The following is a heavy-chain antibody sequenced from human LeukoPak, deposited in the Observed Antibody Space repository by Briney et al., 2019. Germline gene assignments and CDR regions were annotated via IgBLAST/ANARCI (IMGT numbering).Heavy chain of an antibody. D-gene: IGHD3-16*01. Sequence: RTSETLSLTCAVYGGSFSGYYWSWIRQPPGKGLEWIGEINHSGSTNCNPSLKSRVTISVDTSKNQFSLKLSSVTAADTAVYYCARHVRSRSSVMYAFDIWGQGTMFTVSS. CDR3: ARHVRSRSSVMYAFDI. CDR1: GGSFSGYY. CDR2: INHSGST. J-gene: IGHJ3*02. V-gene: IGHV4-34*01.